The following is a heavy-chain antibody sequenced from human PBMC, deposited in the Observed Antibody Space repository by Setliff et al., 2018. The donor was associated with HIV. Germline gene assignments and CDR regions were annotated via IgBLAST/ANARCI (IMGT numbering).Heavy chain of an antibody. CDR3: ARQGVDYGDPNDY. CDR2: LYHSGST. Sequence: PSETLSLTCDVFGYSISSGYYWGWIRQPPGKGLEWIGSLYHSGSTYYSPSLKSRVTISVDTSKNQFSLKLTSVTAADTAFYYCARQGVDYGDPNDYWGQGTLVTVSS. CDR1: GYSISSGYY. V-gene: IGHV4-38-2*01. D-gene: IGHD4-17*01. J-gene: IGHJ4*02.